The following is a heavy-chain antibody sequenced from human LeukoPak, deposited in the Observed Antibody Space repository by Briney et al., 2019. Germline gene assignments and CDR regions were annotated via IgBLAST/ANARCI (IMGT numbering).Heavy chain of an antibody. CDR3: ARTLTIVVVPAAIIAFDI. J-gene: IGHJ3*02. CDR2: IYYSGST. D-gene: IGHD2-2*02. Sequence: SETLSLTCTVSGGSISSSSYYWGWIRQPPGKGLEWIGSIYYSGSTYYNPSLKSRVTISVDRSKSQFSLKLSSVTAADTAVYYCARTLTIVVVPAAIIAFDIWGQGTMVTVSS. V-gene: IGHV4-39*07. CDR1: GGSISSSSYY.